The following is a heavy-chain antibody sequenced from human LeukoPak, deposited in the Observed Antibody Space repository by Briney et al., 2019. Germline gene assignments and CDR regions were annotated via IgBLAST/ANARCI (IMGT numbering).Heavy chain of an antibody. J-gene: IGHJ5*02. CDR1: GYTFTSYY. CDR3: ARDKTDSSTYSWFDP. CDR2: INPSGGST. D-gene: IGHD6-13*01. V-gene: IGHV1-46*01. Sequence: ASVKVSCKASGYTFTSYYMHWVRQAPGQGLEWMGIINPSGGSTSYAQKFQGRVTMTRDTSTSTIYMELTSLRSEDTAVYYCARDKTDSSTYSWFDPWGQGTLVTVSS.